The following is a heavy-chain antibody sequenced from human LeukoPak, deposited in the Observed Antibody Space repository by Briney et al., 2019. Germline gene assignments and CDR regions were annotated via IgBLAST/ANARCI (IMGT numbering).Heavy chain of an antibody. CDR1: GFTFSDYY. D-gene: IGHD6-19*01. CDR2: ISSSGSTI. Sequence: PGGSLRLSCAASGFTFSDYYMSWIRQAPGKGLEWASYISSSGSTIYYADSVKGRFTISRDSAKNSLYLQMNSLRAEDTAVYYCARDKQWLALDYWGQGTLVTVSS. CDR3: ARDKQWLALDY. V-gene: IGHV3-11*01. J-gene: IGHJ4*02.